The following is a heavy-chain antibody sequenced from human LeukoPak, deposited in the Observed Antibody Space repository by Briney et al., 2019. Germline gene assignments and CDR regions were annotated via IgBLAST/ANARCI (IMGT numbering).Heavy chain of an antibody. D-gene: IGHD4-17*01. V-gene: IGHV4-4*07. J-gene: IGHJ3*02. CDR2: IYSTGST. CDR1: GGSMSNYY. Sequence: PSETLSLTCTVSGGSMSNYYWSWIRQPAGKGLESIVRIYSTGSTNYNPSLKSRVTISVDMSKNQFSLKLNSVTAADKAVYYCTRVMTTVNVFDIWGQGTLVTVSS. CDR3: TRVMTTVNVFDI.